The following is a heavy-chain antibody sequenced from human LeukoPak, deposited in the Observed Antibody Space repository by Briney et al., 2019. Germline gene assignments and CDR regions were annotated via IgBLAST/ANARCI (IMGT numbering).Heavy chain of an antibody. D-gene: IGHD3-22*01. J-gene: IGHJ4*02. CDR3: ARGPRDSGSDY. CDR1: GFTFGDYA. V-gene: IGHV3-49*03. Sequence: GGSLRLSCTASGFTFGDYAMSWFRQAPGKGLEWVGFIRSKAYGGTTEYAASVKGRFTISRDDSKSIAYLQMNSLKTEDTAVYYCARGPRDSGSDYWGQGTLVTVSS. CDR2: IRSKAYGGTT.